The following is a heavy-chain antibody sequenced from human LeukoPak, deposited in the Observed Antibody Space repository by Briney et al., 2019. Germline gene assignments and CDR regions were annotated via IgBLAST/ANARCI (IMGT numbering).Heavy chain of an antibody. CDR1: GGSISSYY. CDR2: IYYSGTT. V-gene: IGHV4-59*01. Sequence: SETLSLTCTVSGGSISSYYWNWIRQPPGKGLEWIGYIYYSGTTNYNPSLKSRVSMSVDTSKNQFSLKLSPVTAADTAVYYCARGRKYTSGYRVTELVSGYSDYWGQGTLVTVSS. D-gene: IGHD5-18*01. J-gene: IGHJ4*02. CDR3: ARGRKYTSGYRVTELVSGYSDY.